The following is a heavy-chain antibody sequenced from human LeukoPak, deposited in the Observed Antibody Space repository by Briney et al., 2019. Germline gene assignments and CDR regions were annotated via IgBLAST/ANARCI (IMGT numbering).Heavy chain of an antibody. V-gene: IGHV1-69*13. CDR3: ARALWFGESLPYYFDY. D-gene: IGHD3-10*01. Sequence: ASVKVSCKASGGTFSSYAISWVRQAPGQGLEWMGGIIPIFGTANYAQKFQGRVTITADESTSTAYMELSSLRSEDTAVYYCARALWFGESLPYYFDYWGQGTLVTVSS. J-gene: IGHJ4*02. CDR2: IIPIFGTA. CDR1: GGTFSSYA.